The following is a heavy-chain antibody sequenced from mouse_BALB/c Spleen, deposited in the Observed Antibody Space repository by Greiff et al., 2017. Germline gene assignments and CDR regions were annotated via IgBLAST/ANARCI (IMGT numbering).Heavy chain of an antibody. D-gene: IGHD1-2*01. V-gene: IGHV1-15*01. Sequence: QVQLQQSGAELVRPGASVTLSCKASGYTFTDYEMHWVKQTPVHGLEWIGAIDPETGGTAYNQKFKGKATLTADKSSSTAYMELRSLTSEDSAVYYCARNGYVEDYWGQGTSVTVSS. CDR2: IDPETGGT. J-gene: IGHJ4*01. CDR3: ARNGYVEDY. CDR1: GYTFTDYE.